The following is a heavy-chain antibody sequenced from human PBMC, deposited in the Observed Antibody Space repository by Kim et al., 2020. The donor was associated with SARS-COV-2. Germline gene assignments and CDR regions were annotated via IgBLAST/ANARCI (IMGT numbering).Heavy chain of an antibody. CDR1: GFTFSSYA. CDR3: ARDWGTTTNEYYFDY. V-gene: IGHV3-30-3*01. Sequence: GGSLRLSCAASGFTFSSYAMHWVRQAPGKGLEWVAVISYDGSNKYYADSVKGRFTISRDNSKNTLYLQMNSLRAEDTAVYYCARDWGTTTNEYYFDYWGQGTLVTVSS. J-gene: IGHJ4*02. CDR2: ISYDGSNK. D-gene: IGHD3-16*01.